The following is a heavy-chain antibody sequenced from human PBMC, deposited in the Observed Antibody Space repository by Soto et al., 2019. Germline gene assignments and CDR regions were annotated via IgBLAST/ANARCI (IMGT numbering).Heavy chain of an antibody. Sequence: SETLSLTCTVSGGSISSYYWSWIRKPPGKGLEWIGYIYYSGSTNYNPSLKSRVTISVDTSKNQFSLKLSSVTAADTAVYYCARHRGVATRSPFDYWGQGTLVTVSS. CDR1: GGSISSYY. J-gene: IGHJ4*02. D-gene: IGHD6-6*01. CDR3: ARHRGVATRSPFDY. V-gene: IGHV4-59*08. CDR2: IYYSGST.